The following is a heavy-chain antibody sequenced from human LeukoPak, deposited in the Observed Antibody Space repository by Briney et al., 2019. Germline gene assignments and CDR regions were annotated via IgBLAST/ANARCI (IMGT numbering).Heavy chain of an antibody. D-gene: IGHD6-13*01. CDR1: GDSITTYY. V-gene: IGHV4-59*12. Sequence: SETLSLTCTVSGDSITTYYWSWIRQPPRKGLEWIGYIYHIGSTNYNPSLKSRVTISVDTSQKQFSLRLSSVTAADTAVYYCARGRYLTTGGGAAAGFLDYWGQGTLVTVSS. CDR2: IYHIGST. J-gene: IGHJ4*02. CDR3: ARGRYLTTGGGAAAGFLDY.